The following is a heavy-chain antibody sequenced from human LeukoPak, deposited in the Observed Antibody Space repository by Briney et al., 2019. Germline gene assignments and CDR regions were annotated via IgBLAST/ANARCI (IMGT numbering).Heavy chain of an antibody. V-gene: IGHV4-39*01. CDR3: ARIPVVDDAFDI. D-gene: IGHD4-23*01. J-gene: IGHJ3*02. CDR1: GGSNSSSSYY. Sequence: PSETLSLTCSVSGGSNSSSSYYWGWIRQPPGKGLEWIGSIYYSGSTYYNPSLKSRVTISVDTSKSQFSLKLSSVTAADTAVYYCARIPVVDDAFDIWGQGTMVTVSS. CDR2: IYYSGST.